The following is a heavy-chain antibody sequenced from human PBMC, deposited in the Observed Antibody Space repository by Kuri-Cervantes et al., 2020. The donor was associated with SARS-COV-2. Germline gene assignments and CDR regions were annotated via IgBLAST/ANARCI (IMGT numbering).Heavy chain of an antibody. CDR1: GFTFTSSA. V-gene: IGHV1-58*02. J-gene: IGHJ3*02. Sequence: SVKVSCKASGFTFTSSAMQWVRQARGQRLEWIGWIVVGSGNTNYAQKLQERVTITRDMSTSTAYMELSSLRSEDMAAYYCAAALIDAFDIWGQGTMVTVSS. CDR2: IVVGSGNT. CDR3: AAALIDAFDI.